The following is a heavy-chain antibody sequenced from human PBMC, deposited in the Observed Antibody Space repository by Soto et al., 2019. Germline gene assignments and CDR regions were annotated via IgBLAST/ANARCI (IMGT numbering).Heavy chain of an antibody. CDR2: IYYSGST. V-gene: IGHV4-61*01. D-gene: IGHD3-22*01. Sequence: SETLSLTCTVSGGSVSSGSYYWSWIRQPPGKGLEWIGYIYYSGSTNYNPSLKSRVTISVDTSKNQFSLKLSSVTAADTAVYYCARSTWGSGYYRFDYWGQGTLVTVSS. CDR3: ARSTWGSGYYRFDY. J-gene: IGHJ4*02. CDR1: GGSVSSGSYY.